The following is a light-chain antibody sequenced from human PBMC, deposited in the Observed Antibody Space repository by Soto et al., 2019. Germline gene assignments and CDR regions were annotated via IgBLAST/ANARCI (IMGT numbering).Light chain of an antibody. CDR1: SSDVGAYNY. J-gene: IGLJ1*01. CDR3: SSYTSSSSRL. Sequence: QSALTQPASVSVSPGQSITISCTGTSSDVGAYNYVPWYQHHPGKAPKLMIYEVTNRPSGVSDRFSGSKSGNTASLTISGLQAEDEADYYCSSYTSSSSRLFGTGTKVTVL. CDR2: EVT. V-gene: IGLV2-14*01.